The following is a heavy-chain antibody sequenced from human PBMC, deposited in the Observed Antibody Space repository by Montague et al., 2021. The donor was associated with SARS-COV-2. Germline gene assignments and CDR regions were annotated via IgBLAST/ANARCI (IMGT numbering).Heavy chain of an antibody. J-gene: IGHJ4*02. CDR2: VSYTGSA. Sequence: SETLSLTCSVSGGSISSSNYYWAWIRQPPGKGLEWIGSVSYTGSAYYNPTLKSRITIFVDTSKAQFSLEVSSVTAADTAVYYCASGRGISVAGLDSWGQGTLVTVSS. D-gene: IGHD6-19*01. CDR3: ASGRGISVAGLDS. CDR1: GGSISSSNYY. V-gene: IGHV4-39*01.